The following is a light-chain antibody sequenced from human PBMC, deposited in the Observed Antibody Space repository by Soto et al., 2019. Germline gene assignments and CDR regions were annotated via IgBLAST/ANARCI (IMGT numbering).Light chain of an antibody. CDR3: QQYSKWPQT. J-gene: IGKJ1*01. CDR1: QGISSY. Sequence: VIWRTTSPSLVSASTGDRVTISCLMSQGISSYLALYQQKPGKAPELLIYAASTLQSGVPSRFSGSGSGTEFTLTISSLQSEDFAVYYCQQYSKWPQTFGQGTKVDI. CDR2: AAS. V-gene: IGKV1D-8*03.